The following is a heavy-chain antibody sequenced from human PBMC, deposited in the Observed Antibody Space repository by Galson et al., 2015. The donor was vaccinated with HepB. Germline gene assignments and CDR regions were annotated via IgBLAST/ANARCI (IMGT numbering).Heavy chain of an antibody. J-gene: IGHJ4*02. CDR1: GTFSSYT. Sequence: GTFSSYTISWVRQAPGQGLEWMGRIIPILGIANYAQKFQGRVTITADKSTSTAYMELSSLRSEDTAVYYCARAREWSHPDYWGQGTLVTVSS. CDR3: ARAREWSHPDY. V-gene: IGHV1-69*02. CDR2: IIPILGIA. D-gene: IGHD3-3*01.